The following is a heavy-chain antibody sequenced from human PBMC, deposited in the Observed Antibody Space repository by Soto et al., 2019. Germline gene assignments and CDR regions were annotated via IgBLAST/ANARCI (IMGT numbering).Heavy chain of an antibody. Sequence: GGSLRLSCAASGFTFSSYGMHWVRQAPGKGLEWVAVISYDGSNKYYADSVKGRFTISRDNSKNTLYLQMNSLRAEDTAVYYCAKGGDIVVVVAVDTWFDPWGQGTLVTVSS. CDR3: AKGGDIVVVVAVDTWFDP. CDR2: ISYDGSNK. V-gene: IGHV3-30*18. CDR1: GFTFSSYG. D-gene: IGHD2-15*01. J-gene: IGHJ5*02.